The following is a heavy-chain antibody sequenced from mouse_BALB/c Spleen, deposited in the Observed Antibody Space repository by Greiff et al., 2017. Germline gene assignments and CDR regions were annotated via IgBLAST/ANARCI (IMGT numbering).Heavy chain of an antibody. CDR1: GFTFSSYA. J-gene: IGHJ2*01. CDR3: ARDGYPFDY. Sequence: EVHLVESGGGLVKPGGSLKLSCAASGFTFSSYAMSWVRQTPEKRLEWVASISSGGSTYYPDSVKGRFTISRDNARNILYLQMSSLRSEDTAMYYCARDGYPFDYWGQGTTLTVSS. D-gene: IGHD1-2*01. CDR2: ISSGGST. V-gene: IGHV5-6-5*01.